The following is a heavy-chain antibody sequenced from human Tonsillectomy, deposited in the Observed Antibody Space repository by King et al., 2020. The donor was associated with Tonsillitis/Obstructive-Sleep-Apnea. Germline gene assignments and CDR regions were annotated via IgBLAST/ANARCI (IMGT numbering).Heavy chain of an antibody. CDR3: AREGDAVDAFDI. Sequence: VQVQESGPGLVKPSETLSLTCTVSGGSISSYYWSWIRQPPGKGLEWIGYIDYSGSTKYNPSLKNRVTISIDTSKNQFSLKLSSVTAPDTAVYYCAREGDAVDAFDIWGQGTMVTVSP. CDR1: GGSISSYY. J-gene: IGHJ3*02. D-gene: IGHD3-16*01. V-gene: IGHV4-59*01. CDR2: IDYSGST.